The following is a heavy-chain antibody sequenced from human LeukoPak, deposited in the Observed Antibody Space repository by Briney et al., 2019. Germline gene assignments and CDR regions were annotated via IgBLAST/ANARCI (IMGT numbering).Heavy chain of an antibody. CDR2: IYYSGST. J-gene: IGHJ4*02. V-gene: IGHV4-59*08. CDR3: ARTRGYSYGPFDY. Sequence: PSETLSLTCTVSGGSISSYYWSWIRQPPGKGPEWIGYIYYSGSTNYNPSLKSRVTISVDTSKNQFSLKLSSVTAADTAVYYCARTRGYSYGPFDYWGQGTLVTVSS. D-gene: IGHD5-18*01. CDR1: GGSISSYY.